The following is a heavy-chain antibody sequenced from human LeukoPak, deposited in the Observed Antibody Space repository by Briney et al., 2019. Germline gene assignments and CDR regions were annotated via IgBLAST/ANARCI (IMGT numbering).Heavy chain of an antibody. CDR2: ISESGDTT. CDR1: GFTFSSHV. D-gene: IGHD2-8*01. J-gene: IGHJ5*02. CDR3: VKDLNSGVDSRS. Sequence: GGSLTLSCVASGFTFSSHVMSWVRQAPGEGLEWVSGISESGDTTYYADSVRGRFTISRDNSKNTVSLQMNSLRAEDTAVYSCVKDLNSGVDSRSWGQGTLVTISS. V-gene: IGHV3-23*01.